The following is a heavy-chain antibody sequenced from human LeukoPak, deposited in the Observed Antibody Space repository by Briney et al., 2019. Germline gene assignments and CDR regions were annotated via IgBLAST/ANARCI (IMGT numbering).Heavy chain of an antibody. CDR3: ARELGSGIAASSRYYFDY. J-gene: IGHJ4*02. CDR2: IYNSGST. D-gene: IGHD6-13*01. Sequence: GGSLRLSCAASGFTVSSNYMSWVRQAPGKGLEWVSVIYNSGSTYYADSVKGRFTISRDNSKNTLYLQMNSLRAEDTAVYYCARELGSGIAASSRYYFDYWGQGTLVTVSS. CDR1: GFTVSSNY. V-gene: IGHV3-53*01.